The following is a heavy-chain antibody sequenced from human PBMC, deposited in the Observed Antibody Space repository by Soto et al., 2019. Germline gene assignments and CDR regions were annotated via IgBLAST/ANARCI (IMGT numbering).Heavy chain of an antibody. Sequence: GKGLEWVSVIYSGGSTYYADSVKGRFTISRDNSKNTLYLQMNSLRAEDTAVYYCARDGVAAAVYDAFDIWGQGKMVTVSS. V-gene: IGHV3-53*01. J-gene: IGHJ3*02. CDR3: ARDGVAAAVYDAFDI. D-gene: IGHD6-13*01. CDR2: IYSGGST.